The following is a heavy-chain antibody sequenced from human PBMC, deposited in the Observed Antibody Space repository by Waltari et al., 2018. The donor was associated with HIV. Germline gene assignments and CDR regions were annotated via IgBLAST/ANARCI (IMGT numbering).Heavy chain of an antibody. V-gene: IGHV3-7*01. CDR1: GFTFTDQW. D-gene: IGHD2-21*02. J-gene: IGHJ4*02. CDR3: VRSVGGNSAY. CDR2: IKQDGSQK. Sequence: EVQLVESGGGLVQPGGSLGLSCAASGFTFTDQWMTWVRQAPGKGLEWVANIKQDGSQKYYVDSVKGRFTISRDNAKNALYLQMNSLGAEDTAVYYCVRSVGGNSAYWGQGTLVTVSS.